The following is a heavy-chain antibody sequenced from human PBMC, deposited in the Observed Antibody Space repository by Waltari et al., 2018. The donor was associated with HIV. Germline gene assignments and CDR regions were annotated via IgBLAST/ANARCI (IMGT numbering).Heavy chain of an antibody. CDR3: ARHGRMGGGTHRRYFDY. CDR1: GDSISSSSYY. CDR2: IFYTVST. D-gene: IGHD3-16*01. V-gene: IGHV4-39*01. Sequence: QLQLQESGPGLVKPSETLSLTCSVSGDSISSSSYYWGWVRQPPGKGLEWIGSIFYTVSTYYNPSLKRRVTISVDTSRNRFSLKRSSVTAADTAVYYCARHGRMGGGTHRRYFDYWGQGTLVTVSS. J-gene: IGHJ4*02.